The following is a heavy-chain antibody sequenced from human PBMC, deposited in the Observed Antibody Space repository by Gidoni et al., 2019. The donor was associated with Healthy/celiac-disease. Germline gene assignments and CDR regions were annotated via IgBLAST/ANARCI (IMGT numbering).Heavy chain of an antibody. CDR1: GYRFTSYW. V-gene: IGHV5-51*01. D-gene: IGHD3-3*01. CDR3: ARSYDFWSGYYPFDY. CDR2: IYLGDSDT. Sequence: EVQLVQSGAEVKKPGESLKISCKGSGYRFTSYWVGWVRQMPGKGLEWMGIIYLGDSDTRYSPSFQGQVTISADKSISTAYLQWSSLKSSDTAMYYCARSYDFWSGYYPFDYWGQGTLVTVSS. J-gene: IGHJ4*02.